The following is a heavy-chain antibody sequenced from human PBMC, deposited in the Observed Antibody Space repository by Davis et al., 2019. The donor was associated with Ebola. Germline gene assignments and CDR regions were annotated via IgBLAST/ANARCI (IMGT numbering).Heavy chain of an antibody. D-gene: IGHD3-10*01. J-gene: IGHJ4*02. V-gene: IGHV3-48*04. CDR2: ISSSGSTI. CDR3: AKDRDGWFGELYSFDY. CDR1: GFTFSSYA. Sequence: GGSLRLSCAASGFTFSSYAMSWVRQAPGKGLEWVSYISSSGSTIYYADSVKGRFTISRDNAKNSLYLQMNSLRAEDTAVYYCAKDRDGWFGELYSFDYWGQGTLVTVSS.